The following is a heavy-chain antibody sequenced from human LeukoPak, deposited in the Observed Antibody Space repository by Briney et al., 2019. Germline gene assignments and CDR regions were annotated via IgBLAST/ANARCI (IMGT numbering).Heavy chain of an antibody. D-gene: IGHD3-10*01. CDR1: GYSFTSYW. Sequence: GESLKISCKGSGYSFTSYWIGWVRQMPGKGLEWMGIIYPGDSDTRYSPSFQGQVTISADKSISTAYLQWSSLEASDTAMYYCARFLLGHGSGSYYYYYGMDVWGQGTTVTVSS. CDR2: IYPGDSDT. J-gene: IGHJ6*02. CDR3: ARFLLGHGSGSYYYYYGMDV. V-gene: IGHV5-51*01.